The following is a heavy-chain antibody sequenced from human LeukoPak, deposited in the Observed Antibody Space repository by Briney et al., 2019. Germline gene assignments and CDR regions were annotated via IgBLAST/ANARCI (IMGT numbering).Heavy chain of an antibody. Sequence: GGSLRLSCVASGFTFSSYWMHWVRQAPGKGLVWVSSINSDGSGTDYAGSVKGRFTISRDNAKSTLYLQMNSLRAEDTAVYYCARPGVAAADLGHWGQGTLVTVSS. V-gene: IGHV3-74*01. CDR1: GFTFSSYW. CDR2: INSDGSGT. CDR3: ARPGVAAADLGH. J-gene: IGHJ1*01. D-gene: IGHD6-13*01.